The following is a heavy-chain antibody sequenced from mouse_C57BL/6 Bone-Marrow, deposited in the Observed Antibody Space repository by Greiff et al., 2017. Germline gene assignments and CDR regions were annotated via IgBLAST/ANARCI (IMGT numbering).Heavy chain of an antibody. V-gene: IGHV5-4*01. J-gene: IGHJ3*01. CDR3: ARDDSLAY. Sequence: EVQRVESGGGLVKPGGSLKLSCAASGFTFSSYAMSWVRQTPEKRLEWVATISDGGSYTYYPDNVKGRFTISRDNAKNNLYLQMSHLKSEDTAMYYCARDDSLAYWGQGTLVTFSA. D-gene: IGHD3-2*01. CDR1: GFTFSSYA. CDR2: ISDGGSYT.